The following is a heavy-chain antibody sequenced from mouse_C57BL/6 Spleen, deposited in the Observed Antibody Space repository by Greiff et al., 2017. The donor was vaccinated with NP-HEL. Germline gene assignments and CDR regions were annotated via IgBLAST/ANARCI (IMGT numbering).Heavy chain of an antibody. Sequence: EVQLVESGGGLVQPGESLKLSCESNEYEFPSHDMSWVRKTPEKRLELVAAINSDGGSTYYPDNTKKTLYLQMSSLRSEDTALYYCARQNDYEGYFDVWGTGTTVTVSS. CDR2: INSDGGST. CDR1: EYEFPSHD. J-gene: IGHJ1*03. D-gene: IGHD2-4*01. V-gene: IGHV5-2*01. CDR3: ARQNDYEGYFDV.